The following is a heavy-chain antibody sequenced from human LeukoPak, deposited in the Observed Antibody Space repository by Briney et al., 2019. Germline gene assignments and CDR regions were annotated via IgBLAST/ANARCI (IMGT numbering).Heavy chain of an antibody. CDR1: GGSFSGYY. D-gene: IGHD3-9*01. Sequence: SETLSLTCAVYGGSFSGYYWSWIRQPPGKGLEWIGEINHSGSTNYNPSPKSRVTISLNTSKNQFTLKLNSVTAADTAVYYCARISLTGYAPISGYFDYWGQGTLVTVSS. CDR2: INHSGST. J-gene: IGHJ4*02. V-gene: IGHV4-34*01. CDR3: ARISLTGYAPISGYFDY.